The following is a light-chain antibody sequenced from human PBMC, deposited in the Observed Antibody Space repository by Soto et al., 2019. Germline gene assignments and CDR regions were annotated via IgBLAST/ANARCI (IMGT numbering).Light chain of an antibody. Sequence: QSVVTQPPWVSGAPGQRVTISCTGSSSNIGAGFGVHWYQQLPGTAPKLFIYDDNSRPSGVPDRFSGSKSGTSASLAITGLQAEDEADYYCQSYDSSLSGYVFGTGTKLTVL. CDR2: DDN. CDR1: SSNIGAGFG. J-gene: IGLJ1*01. CDR3: QSYDSSLSGYV. V-gene: IGLV1-40*01.